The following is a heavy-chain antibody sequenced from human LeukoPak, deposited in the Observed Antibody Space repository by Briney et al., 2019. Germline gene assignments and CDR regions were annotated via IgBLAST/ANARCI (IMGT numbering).Heavy chain of an antibody. J-gene: IGHJ5*01. V-gene: IGHV4-59*01. Sequence: SETLSLTCAVYGGSFSGYYWSWIRQPPGKGLEWIGCIYYSGSINYNPSLKSRVTISVDTSKNQFSLKLSSVTAADAAVYYCAREEYSYGFGFWGQGALVSVSS. CDR1: GGSFSGYY. CDR2: IYYSGSI. CDR3: AREEYSYGFGF. D-gene: IGHD5-18*01.